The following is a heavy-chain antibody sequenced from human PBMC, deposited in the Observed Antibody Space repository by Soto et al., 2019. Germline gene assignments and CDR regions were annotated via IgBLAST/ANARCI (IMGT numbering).Heavy chain of an antibody. CDR3: AREFSVRFWESNDAFDI. Sequence: QVQLVQSGAEVKKPGSSVKVSCKASGGTFSSYAISWVRQAPGQGLEWMGGIIPIFGTANYAQKFQGRVTITADESTSTAYMELSSLRSEDTAVYYCAREFSVRFWESNDAFDIWGQGTMVTVSS. CDR1: GGTFSSYA. CDR2: IIPIFGTA. V-gene: IGHV1-69*01. J-gene: IGHJ3*02. D-gene: IGHD3-10*01.